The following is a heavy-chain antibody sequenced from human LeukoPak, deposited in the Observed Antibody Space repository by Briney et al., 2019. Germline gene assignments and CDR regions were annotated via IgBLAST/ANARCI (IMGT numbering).Heavy chain of an antibody. V-gene: IGHV3-23*01. CDR1: GFIFDTHT. Sequence: GGSLRLSCTGSGFIFDTHTLTWVRQAPGKGLEWVASISGSGDSTNYGDSVKGRFTISRDNFKRTVHLEMSNLRADDTAMYYCVRRAAVRGMDFWGLGATVMVSS. CDR2: ISGSGDST. D-gene: IGHD1-14*01. J-gene: IGHJ6*02. CDR3: VRRAAVRGMDF.